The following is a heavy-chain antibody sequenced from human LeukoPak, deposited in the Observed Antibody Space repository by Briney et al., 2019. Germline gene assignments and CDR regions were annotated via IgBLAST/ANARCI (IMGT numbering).Heavy chain of an antibody. CDR3: AKDRPNYHESNGHYYRRNGDY. CDR1: GFTFHNYV. Sequence: PGGSLRLSCAASGFTFHNYVMSWVRQAPGKGLEWVAAISSSGDITFYADSVKGRFTISRDNSRYTLYLQMNSLRAEDAAMYYCAKDRPNYHESNGHYYRRNGDYWGQGTLVTVPS. J-gene: IGHJ4*02. CDR2: ISSSGDIT. D-gene: IGHD3-22*01. V-gene: IGHV3-23*01.